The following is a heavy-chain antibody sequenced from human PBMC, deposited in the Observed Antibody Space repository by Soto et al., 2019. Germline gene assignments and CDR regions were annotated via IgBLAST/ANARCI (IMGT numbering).Heavy chain of an antibody. J-gene: IGHJ4*02. Sequence: QLQLQGSGPGLVKPSETLSLTCTVSGGSISSSSYYWGWIRQPPGKGLEWIGSIYYSGSTYYNPSLKSRVTISVATSTNQFSLKLSSVTAADTAVYYCARHTPAISISDHWGQGTLVTVSS. V-gene: IGHV4-39*01. D-gene: IGHD2-15*01. CDR3: ARHTPAISISDH. CDR2: IYYSGST. CDR1: GGSISSSSYY.